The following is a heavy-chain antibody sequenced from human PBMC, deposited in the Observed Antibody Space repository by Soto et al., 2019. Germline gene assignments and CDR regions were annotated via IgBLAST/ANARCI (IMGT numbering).Heavy chain of an antibody. CDR2: TIGVDLVT. CDR1: GFPFSTYA. CDR3: ARDRSSQRDTFDI. Sequence: PGRPLRLSFAVSGFPFSTYALTWFGQAPGKGLGGMAATIGVDLVTCYAHSVKGPFTTSRDNLRDSLYLQVNNWRGDDTALYYCARDRSSQRDTFDIWGQGTMVTVSS. V-gene: IGHV3-23*01. J-gene: IGHJ3*02.